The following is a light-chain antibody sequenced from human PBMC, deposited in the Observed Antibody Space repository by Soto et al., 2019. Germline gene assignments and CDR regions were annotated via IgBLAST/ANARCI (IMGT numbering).Light chain of an antibody. CDR2: GAS. CDR3: QQYGSSPYT. Sequence: EIVLTQSPGTLSLSPGERATLSCRASQSVSSSYLAWYQQKPGQAPRLLIYGASSRATGIPDRFSGSGSGTAFTLTVSRLEREDFAVYYCQQYGSSPYTFGRGTKLEIK. CDR1: QSVSSSY. J-gene: IGKJ2*01. V-gene: IGKV3-20*01.